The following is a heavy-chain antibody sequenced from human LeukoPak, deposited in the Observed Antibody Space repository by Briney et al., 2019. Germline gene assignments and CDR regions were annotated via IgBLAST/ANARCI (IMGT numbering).Heavy chain of an antibody. CDR1: GGSISSSSYY. CDR2: IYYSGST. CDR3: TKEYKPTVIGPSGY. D-gene: IGHD3-16*02. J-gene: IGHJ4*02. Sequence: SETLSLPCTLSGGSISSSSYYWGWIRQPPGKGLEWIGSIYYSGSTYYNPSLKSRVTISVDTSKNQFSLMLSSVTAADTAVYYCTKEYKPTVIGPSGYWGQGTLVTVSS. V-gene: IGHV4-39*07.